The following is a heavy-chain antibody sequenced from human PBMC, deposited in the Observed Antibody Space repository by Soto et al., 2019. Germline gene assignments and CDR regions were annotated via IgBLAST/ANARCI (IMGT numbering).Heavy chain of an antibody. CDR2: ISSGGSYI. J-gene: IGHJ4*02. CDR3: ATSGVATGFDF. CDR1: EMTFRNYS. Sequence: PGGSLRLSCAASEMTFRNYSMNWVRQAPGKGLEWVSSISSGGSYIYYADSGKGRFTISRDNAKNSLFLQMTSLRAEDTAVCYCATSGVATGFDFWGQGTLVTVSS. V-gene: IGHV3-21*06. D-gene: IGHD5-12*01.